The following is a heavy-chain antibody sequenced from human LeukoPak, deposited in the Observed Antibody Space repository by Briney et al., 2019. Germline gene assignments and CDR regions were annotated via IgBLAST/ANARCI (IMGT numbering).Heavy chain of an antibody. D-gene: IGHD2-8*01. V-gene: IGHV3-21*01. CDR1: GFTFSSYS. Sequence: GGSLRLSCAASGFTFSSYSMNWVRQAPGKGLEWVPSISSSSSYIYYADSVKGRFTISRDNAKNSLYLQMNSLRAEDTAVYYCAREVGSAIPSRYCTNGVCPHYFDYWGQGTLVTVSS. J-gene: IGHJ4*02. CDR3: AREVGSAIPSRYCTNGVCPHYFDY. CDR2: ISSSSSYI.